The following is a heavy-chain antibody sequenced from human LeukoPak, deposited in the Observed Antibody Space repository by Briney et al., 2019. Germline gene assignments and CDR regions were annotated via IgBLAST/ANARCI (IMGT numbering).Heavy chain of an antibody. CDR2: ISGSGGST. J-gene: IGHJ4*02. V-gene: IGHV3-23*01. Sequence: GGSLRLSCAASGFTFSSHTISWVRQAPGKGLEWVSAISGSGGSTYYADSVKGRFTISRDNSKDTLYLQMNSLRAEDTAVYYCANRGGYCSSTSCYQDYWGQGILVTVSS. CDR1: GFTFSSHT. D-gene: IGHD2-2*01. CDR3: ANRGGYCSSTSCYQDY.